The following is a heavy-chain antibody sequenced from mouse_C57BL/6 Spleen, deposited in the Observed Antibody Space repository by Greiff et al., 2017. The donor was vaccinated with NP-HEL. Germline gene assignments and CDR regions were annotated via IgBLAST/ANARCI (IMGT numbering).Heavy chain of an antibody. D-gene: IGHD1-1*01. Sequence: EVQLQQSGPELVKPGASVKISCKASGYTFTDYYMNWVKQSPGKSLEWIGEINPNNGGTSYNQKFKGKATLTADKSSSTAYMELSSLTSEDSAVYSSARNYCSSPFDYWGQGTPVTVSA. V-gene: IGHV1-26*01. CDR1: GYTFTDYY. CDR2: INPNNGGT. CDR3: ARNYCSSPFDY. J-gene: IGHJ3*01.